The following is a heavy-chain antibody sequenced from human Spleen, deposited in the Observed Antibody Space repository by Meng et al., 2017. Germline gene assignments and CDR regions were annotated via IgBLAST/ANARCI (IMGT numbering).Heavy chain of an antibody. CDR3: ARGGTTVTTWYYYYGMDV. CDR1: GYTFTSYD. Sequence: ASVKVSCKASGYTFTSYDINWVRQATGQGLEWMGWMNPNSGNTGYAQKFQGRVTITRNTSISTAYMELSSLRSEDTAVYYCARGGTTVTTWYYYYGMDVWGQGTMVTVSS. CDR2: MNPNSGNT. V-gene: IGHV1-8*03. J-gene: IGHJ6*02. D-gene: IGHD4-17*01.